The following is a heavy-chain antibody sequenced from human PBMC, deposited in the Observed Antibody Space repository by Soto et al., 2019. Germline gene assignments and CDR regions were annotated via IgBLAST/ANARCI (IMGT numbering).Heavy chain of an antibody. J-gene: IGHJ3*02. D-gene: IGHD3-22*01. V-gene: IGHV1-2*02. CDR2: INPNSGGT. CDR1: GYTFTGYY. CDR3: ARHYYDSSGTPVGAFDI. Sequence: GASVKVSCKASGYTFTGYYMHCVRQAPGQGLEWMGWINPNSGGTNYAQKFQGRVTMTRDTSISTAYMELSRLRSDDTAVYYCARHYYDSSGTPVGAFDIWGQGTMVTVSS.